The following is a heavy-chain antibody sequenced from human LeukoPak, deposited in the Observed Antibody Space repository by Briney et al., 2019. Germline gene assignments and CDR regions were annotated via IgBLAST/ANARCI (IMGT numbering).Heavy chain of an antibody. CDR2: TYYRSTWYN. D-gene: IGHD2-2*01. Sequence: SQTLSLTCAISGASVSSNSVTWNWIRQSPSRGLEWLGRTYYRSTWYNDYAVSVRGRITVNPDTSKNQFSLHLNSVTPEDTAVYYCARRLTQYDCFDPWGQGILVTVSS. J-gene: IGHJ5*02. V-gene: IGHV6-1*01. CDR3: ARRLTQYDCFDP. CDR1: GASVSSNSVT.